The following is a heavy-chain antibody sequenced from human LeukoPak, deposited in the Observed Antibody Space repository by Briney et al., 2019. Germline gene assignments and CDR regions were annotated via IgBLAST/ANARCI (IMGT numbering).Heavy chain of an antibody. J-gene: IGHJ6*03. CDR3: AKDRCSNGIGCYYYYMDV. Sequence: GGSLRLSCAASGFTFSSYGMSWVRQAPGKGLEWVSAISGSGGSTYYADSVKGRFTISRDNSKNTLYLQMNSLRAEDTTIYYCAKDRCSNGIGCYYYYMDVWGKGTTVTISS. V-gene: IGHV3-23*01. D-gene: IGHD2-8*01. CDR2: ISGSGGST. CDR1: GFTFSSYG.